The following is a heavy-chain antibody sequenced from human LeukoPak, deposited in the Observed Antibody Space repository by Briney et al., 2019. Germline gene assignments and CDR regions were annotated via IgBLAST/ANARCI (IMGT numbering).Heavy chain of an antibody. Sequence: PGGSLRLSCAASGFTFSSYAMSWVHQAPGKGLEWVSAISGSGGSTYYADSVKGRFTISRDNSKNTLYLQMNSLRAEDTAVYYCAKDKGIAAAGPEAFDYWGQGTLVTVSS. CDR2: ISGSGGST. CDR1: GFTFSSYA. D-gene: IGHD6-13*01. CDR3: AKDKGIAAAGPEAFDY. J-gene: IGHJ4*02. V-gene: IGHV3-23*01.